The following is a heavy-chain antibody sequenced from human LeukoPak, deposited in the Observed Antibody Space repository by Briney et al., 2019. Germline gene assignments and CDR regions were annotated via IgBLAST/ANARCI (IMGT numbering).Heavy chain of an antibody. CDR1: GGSISSYY. Sequence: PSETLSLTCTVSGGSISSYYWSWIRQPAGKGLEWTGRIYTSGSTNYNPSLKSRVTMSVDTSKNQFSLKLSSVTAADTAVYYCAREHIRLQSGYYYYYMDVWGKGTTVTVSS. V-gene: IGHV4-4*07. D-gene: IGHD4-11*01. CDR3: AREHIRLQSGYYYYYMDV. CDR2: IYTSGST. J-gene: IGHJ6*03.